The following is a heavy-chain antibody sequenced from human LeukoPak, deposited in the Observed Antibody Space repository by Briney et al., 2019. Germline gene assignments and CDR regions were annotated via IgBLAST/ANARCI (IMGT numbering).Heavy chain of an antibody. V-gene: IGHV1-2*02. CDR2: INPNSGGT. D-gene: IGHD6-19*01. CDR1: GYTFTGYY. Sequence: ASVKVSCKASGYTFTGYYMHWVRQAPGQGLEWMGWINPNSGGTNYAQKFQGRVTMTRDTSISTAYMELSSLRSEDTAVYYCATKSTSGWSIHDYFDYWGQGTLVTVSS. J-gene: IGHJ4*02. CDR3: ATKSTSGWSIHDYFDY.